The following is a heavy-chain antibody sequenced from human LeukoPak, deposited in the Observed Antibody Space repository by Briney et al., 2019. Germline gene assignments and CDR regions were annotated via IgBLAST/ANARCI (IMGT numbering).Heavy chain of an antibody. J-gene: IGHJ4*02. D-gene: IGHD3-3*01. V-gene: IGHV4-38-2*01. CDR3: ARLRFWSGYYDFDY. CDR1: GYSISSGYY. CDR2: IYTSGST. Sequence: PSETLSLTCAVSGYSISSGYYWGWIRQPPGKGLEWIGRIYTSGSTNYNPSLKSRVTMSVDTSKNQFSLKLSSVTATDTAVYYCARLRFWSGYYDFDYWGQGTLVTVSS.